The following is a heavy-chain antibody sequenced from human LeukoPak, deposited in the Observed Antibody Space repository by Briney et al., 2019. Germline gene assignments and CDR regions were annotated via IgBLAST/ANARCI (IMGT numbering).Heavy chain of an antibody. CDR2: VIPILGIA. CDR3: ARVGDGYNSYFDY. J-gene: IGHJ4*02. V-gene: IGHV1-69*04. CDR1: GGTFSSYA. D-gene: IGHD5-24*01. Sequence: SVKVSCKASGGTFSSYAISWVRQAPGQGLEWMGRVIPILGIANYAQKFQGRVTITADKSTSTAYMELSSLRSEDTAVYYCARVGDGYNSYFDYWGQGTLVTVSS.